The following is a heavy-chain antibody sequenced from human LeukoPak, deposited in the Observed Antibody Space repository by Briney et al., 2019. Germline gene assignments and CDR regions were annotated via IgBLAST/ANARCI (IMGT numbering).Heavy chain of an antibody. V-gene: IGHV1-46*01. CDR2: INPSGSST. CDR1: GYTFTSYY. CDR3: ARDREQWLALDY. D-gene: IGHD6-19*01. J-gene: IGHJ4*02. Sequence: ASVKVSCKASGYTFTSYYMHWVRQAPGQGLEWMGIINPSGSSTSYAQKFQGRVTMTRDTSTSTVYMELSSLRSEDTAVYYCARDREQWLALDYWGQGTLVTVSS.